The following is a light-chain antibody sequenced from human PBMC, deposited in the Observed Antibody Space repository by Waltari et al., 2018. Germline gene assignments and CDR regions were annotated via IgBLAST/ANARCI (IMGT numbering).Light chain of an antibody. CDR2: DVS. CDR3: STYRGHDTFI. V-gene: IGLV2-14*03. CDR1: SSDVGAYNY. J-gene: IGLJ2*01. Sequence: QSALTQPASLSGSPGQSLPISCTGTSSDVGAYNYVSWYQQHPGKVPKLMLYDVSQRPSVIASPLSAPESGNAASLTKSGLHCVDEAAYYCSTYRGHDTFIFGGGTQLTVL.